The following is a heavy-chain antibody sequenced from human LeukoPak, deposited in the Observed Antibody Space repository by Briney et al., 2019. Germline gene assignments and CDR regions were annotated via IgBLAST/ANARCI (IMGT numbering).Heavy chain of an antibody. D-gene: IGHD6-19*01. CDR2: INPNSGGT. Sequence: ASVKVSCKASGYTFTSYDINWVRQAPGQGLEWMGWINPNSGGTNYAQKFQGRVTMTRDTSISTAYMELSSLRSEDTAVYYCASRVSIAVAGPGNYFDYWGQGTLVTVSS. J-gene: IGHJ4*02. V-gene: IGHV1-2*02. CDR1: GYTFTSYD. CDR3: ASRVSIAVAGPGNYFDY.